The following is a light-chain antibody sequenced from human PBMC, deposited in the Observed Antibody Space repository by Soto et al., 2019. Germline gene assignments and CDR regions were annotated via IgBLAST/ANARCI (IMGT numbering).Light chain of an antibody. CDR2: GAS. J-gene: IGKJ5*01. V-gene: IGKV1-12*01. Sequence: DIQITQSPPSFSASVADRVTITCPASHDVGKWLAWYQQKPGKAPTLLIHGASSLQSGVPPRYSGSGYGTDFTLTISSLQPEDFATYYCQQANSFPITFGQGTRLEIK. CDR3: QQANSFPIT. CDR1: HDVGKW.